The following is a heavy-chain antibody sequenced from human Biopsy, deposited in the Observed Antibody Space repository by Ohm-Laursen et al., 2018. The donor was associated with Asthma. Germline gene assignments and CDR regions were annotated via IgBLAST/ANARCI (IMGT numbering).Heavy chain of an antibody. V-gene: IGHV4-39*01. CDR2: ISYGGKT. CDR3: SRRITIFGVVQKDHGMDA. Sequence: GTLSLTCTVSGGSMTPTSHYWDWIRQAPGKGLEWIGYISYGGKTSYNPSLKNRVTISRDTSKNQFSLRLTSVTAADTAVYFCSRRITIFGVVQKDHGMDAWGQGTTVSVSS. CDR1: GGSMTPTSHY. D-gene: IGHD3-3*01. J-gene: IGHJ6*02.